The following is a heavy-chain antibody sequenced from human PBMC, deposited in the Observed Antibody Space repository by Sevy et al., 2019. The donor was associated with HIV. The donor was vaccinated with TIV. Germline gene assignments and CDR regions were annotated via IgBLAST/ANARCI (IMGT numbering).Heavy chain of an antibody. CDR3: ARDYHSGWRKFNLFDP. J-gene: IGHJ5*02. CDR2: ISSTSSYI. D-gene: IGHD6-19*01. V-gene: IGHV3-21*01. CDR1: GFTFSTYS. Sequence: GGSLRLSCAASGFTFSTYSMNWVRQAPGKGLEWVSSISSTSSYIDYAYSVKGRFTISRDNAKNSLYLQMNNLRAEDTAVYYYARDYHSGWRKFNLFDPWGQGTLVTVSS.